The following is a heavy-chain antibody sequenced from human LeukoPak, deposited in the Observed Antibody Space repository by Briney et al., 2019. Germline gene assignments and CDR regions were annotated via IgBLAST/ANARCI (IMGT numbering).Heavy chain of an antibody. CDR1: GFTFSSHA. D-gene: IGHD1-26*01. CDR3: VRDWDHFDFDS. V-gene: IGHV3-74*01. CDR2: IKGDGSHT. Sequence: GGSLRLSCAASGFTFSSHAMHWIRHAPGKGLVWVSRIKGDGSHTIYADSVKGRFTISRDNAKNTLFLQMKSLRVEDTAVYYCVRDWDHFDFDSWGQGTLVTVAS. J-gene: IGHJ5*01.